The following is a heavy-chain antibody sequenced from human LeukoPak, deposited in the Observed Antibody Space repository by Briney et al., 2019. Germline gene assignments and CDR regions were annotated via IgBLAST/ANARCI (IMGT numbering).Heavy chain of an antibody. CDR3: VRGYSFGPYGMDV. J-gene: IGHJ6*02. D-gene: IGHD2-15*01. Sequence: RGSLRLSCSASGFPFSSYAMQWVRQAPGKGLEYVSAISDSGGSTYYADSVKGRFTISRDNSKNTLYLQMSSLRAEDAAVYFCVRGYSFGPYGMDVWGQGTTVTVSS. CDR2: ISDSGGST. V-gene: IGHV3-64D*09. CDR1: GFPFSSYA.